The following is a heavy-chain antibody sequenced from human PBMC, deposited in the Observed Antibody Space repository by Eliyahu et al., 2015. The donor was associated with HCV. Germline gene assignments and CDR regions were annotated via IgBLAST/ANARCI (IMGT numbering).Heavy chain of an antibody. Sequence: RQPPGKGLEWIGSIYYSGSTYYNPSLKSRVTISVDTSKNQFSLKLSSVTAADTAVYYCARHIVGAKGKGKYFDLWGRGTLVTVSS. D-gene: IGHD1-26*01. CDR3: ARHIVGAKGKGKYFDL. CDR2: IYYSGST. J-gene: IGHJ2*01. V-gene: IGHV4-39*01.